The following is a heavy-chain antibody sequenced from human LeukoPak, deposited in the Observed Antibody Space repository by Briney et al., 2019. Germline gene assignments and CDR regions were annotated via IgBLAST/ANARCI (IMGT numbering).Heavy chain of an antibody. J-gene: IGHJ3*01. D-gene: IGHD5-18*01. V-gene: IGHV4-59*01. CDR1: GGSISSFY. CDR2: ISYFGST. Sequence: SETLSLTFTVSGGSISSFYWSWIRQPPGKGLQRIGYISYFGSTNYNPSLESRVTMSVDTSKNQFSLKLISMTAAETAEYYIARDGGTAMILSTFALWDQGTMVTVSS. CDR3: ARDGGTAMILSTFAL.